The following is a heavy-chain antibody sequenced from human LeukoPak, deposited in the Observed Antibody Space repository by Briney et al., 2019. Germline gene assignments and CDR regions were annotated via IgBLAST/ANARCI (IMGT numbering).Heavy chain of an antibody. V-gene: IGHV4-39*01. D-gene: IGHD3-10*01. CDR1: GGSISSSSDY. Sequence: SETLSLTCTVSGGSISSSSDYWGWIRQPPGRGLEWIGNIYYSGSTYYNPSLKSRVTISVDTSKNQFSLKLSSVTAADTAVYYCARQRNGSGSFIYYYFDYWGQGTLVTVSS. J-gene: IGHJ4*02. CDR2: IYYSGST. CDR3: ARQRNGSGSFIYYYFDY.